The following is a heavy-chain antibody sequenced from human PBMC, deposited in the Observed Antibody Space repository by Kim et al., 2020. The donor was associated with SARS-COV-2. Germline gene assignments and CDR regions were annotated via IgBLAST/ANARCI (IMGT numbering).Heavy chain of an antibody. J-gene: IGHJ4*02. D-gene: IGHD3-16*01. CDR2: GTT. V-gene: IGHV3-15*01. CDR3: ATDRGGLTH. Sequence: GTTAYAAREKGRFTIARDDSQSTLYLQMNSLKTEDTALYYCATDRGGLTHWGQGTLVTVSS.